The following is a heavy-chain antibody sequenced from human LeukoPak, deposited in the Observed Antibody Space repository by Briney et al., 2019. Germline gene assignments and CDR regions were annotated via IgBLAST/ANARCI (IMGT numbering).Heavy chain of an antibody. CDR2: INPSGGST. CDR1: GYTFTSYY. Sequence: ASVKVSCKASGYTFTSYYMHWVRQAPGQGLEWMGIINPSGGSTSYAQKFQGRVTMTRDTSTSTVYMELSSLRSEDTAVYYCARGPSGRFLEWLLPFDYWGQGTLVTVPS. V-gene: IGHV1-46*01. D-gene: IGHD3-3*01. CDR3: ARGPSGRFLEWLLPFDY. J-gene: IGHJ4*02.